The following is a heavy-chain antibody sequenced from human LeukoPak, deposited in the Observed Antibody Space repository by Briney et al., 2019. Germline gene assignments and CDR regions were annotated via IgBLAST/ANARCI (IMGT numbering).Heavy chain of an antibody. V-gene: IGHV3-23*01. J-gene: IGHJ4*02. D-gene: IGHD3-9*01. CDR2: ISGSCGST. Sequence: GGSLRLSCAASGFTFSSYAMSWVRQAPGQGLEGVSAISGSCGSTYYADSVKGRFTISRDNSKNTLYLQMNSLRAEDTAVYYCAKREGYYDILTGYQTAPTCFDYWGQGTLVTVSS. CDR1: GFTFSSYA. CDR3: AKREGYYDILTGYQTAPTCFDY.